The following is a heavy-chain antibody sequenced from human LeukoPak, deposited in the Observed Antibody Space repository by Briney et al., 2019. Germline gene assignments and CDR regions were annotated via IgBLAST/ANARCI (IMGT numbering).Heavy chain of an antibody. D-gene: IGHD3-22*01. CDR3: ARGPYYYDSSGYYIPYYGMDV. Sequence: PSETLSLTCAVSGGSISSSNWWSWVRRPPGKGLELIGEFYHSGSTNYNPSLKSRVTISVDKSKNQFSPKLSSVTAADTAVYYCARGPYYYDSSGYYIPYYGMDVWGQGTTVTVSS. CDR1: GGSISSSNW. V-gene: IGHV4-4*02. J-gene: IGHJ6*02. CDR2: FYHSGST.